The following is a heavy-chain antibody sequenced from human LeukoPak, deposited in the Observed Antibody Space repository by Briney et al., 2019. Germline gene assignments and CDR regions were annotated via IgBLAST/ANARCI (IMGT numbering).Heavy chain of an antibody. CDR3: ARGPPNWGYDY. CDR2: MSPNSGDT. Sequence: ASVTVSCTASGYTFTSYDFNWVRQAPGQRPEWMGWMSPNSGDTGYAQKFQDRVTMTRNTSISTAYMELSSLRSDDTAVYYGARGPPNWGYDYWGPGTLVTVSS. D-gene: IGHD7-27*01. V-gene: IGHV1-8*01. CDR1: GYTFTSYD. J-gene: IGHJ4*02.